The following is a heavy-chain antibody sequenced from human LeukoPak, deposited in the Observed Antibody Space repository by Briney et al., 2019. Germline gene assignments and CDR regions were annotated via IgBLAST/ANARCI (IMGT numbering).Heavy chain of an antibody. CDR2: ISSSSSTI. CDR1: GFSFNTYT. CDR3: ARVPWNNMDV. Sequence: GGSLRLSCAASGFSFNTYTMHWVRQAPGKGLEWVSYISSSSSTIYYADSVKGRFTISRDNAKNSLYLQMNSLRAEDTAVYYCARVPWNNMDVWGKGTTVTVSS. D-gene: IGHD1/OR15-1a*01. V-gene: IGHV3-48*04. J-gene: IGHJ6*03.